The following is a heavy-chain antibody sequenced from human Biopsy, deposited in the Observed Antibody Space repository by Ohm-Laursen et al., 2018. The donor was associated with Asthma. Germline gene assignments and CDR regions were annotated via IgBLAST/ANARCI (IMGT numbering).Heavy chain of an antibody. CDR3: ARAAITGIRGLFDP. D-gene: IGHD1-20*01. CDR2: IDQNGYT. V-gene: IGHV4-34*01. Sequence: SETLSLTCTVCGGYLTGNYWNWICQPPRKGLEWNGEIDQNGYTNHNPNLKSQVTISADTSKNQFHLNLSSVTAADTAVYFCARAAITGIRGLFDPWGQGTQVTVSS. J-gene: IGHJ5*02. CDR1: GGYLTGNY.